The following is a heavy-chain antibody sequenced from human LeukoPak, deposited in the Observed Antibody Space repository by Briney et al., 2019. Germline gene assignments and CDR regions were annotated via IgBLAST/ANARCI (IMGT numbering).Heavy chain of an antibody. CDR1: GDSVSSNSAA. Sequence: SQTLSLTCAISGDSVSSNSAAWNWIRQSPSRGLEWLGRTYYRSKWYNDYAVSVKSRITINPDTSKNQFPLQLNSVTPEDTAVYYCAREGYCSSTSCYTGDDYYYGMDVWGQGTTVTVSS. V-gene: IGHV6-1*01. J-gene: IGHJ6*02. D-gene: IGHD2-2*02. CDR3: AREGYCSSTSCYTGDDYYYGMDV. CDR2: TYYRSKWYN.